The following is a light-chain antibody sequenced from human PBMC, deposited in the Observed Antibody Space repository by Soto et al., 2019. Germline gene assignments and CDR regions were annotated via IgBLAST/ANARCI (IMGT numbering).Light chain of an antibody. CDR1: QSVSSSY. V-gene: IGKV3-20*01. Sequence: EIVLTQSPGTLSLSPGERATLSCRASQSVSSSYLAWYQQKPGQAPRLLIYGASSRATCIPDRFSGSGSGTDFTLTISRLEPEDFAVYYCQQYGSSPVTFGQGTKLEIK. J-gene: IGKJ2*01. CDR3: QQYGSSPVT. CDR2: GAS.